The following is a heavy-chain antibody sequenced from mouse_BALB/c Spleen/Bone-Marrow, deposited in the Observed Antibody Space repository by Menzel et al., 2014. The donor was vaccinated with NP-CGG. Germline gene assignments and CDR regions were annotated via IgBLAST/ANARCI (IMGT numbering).Heavy chain of an antibody. V-gene: IGHV1-14*01. J-gene: IGHJ2*01. D-gene: IGHD4-1*01. CDR1: GYTFTSYL. Sequence: QLQQSGPELVKPGASVNMSCKASGYTFTSYLIHWVKQKPGQGLEWIGYITPYNDDTKYNEKFKGKATLTSDKSSSTAYMELSSLTSEDSAVYYCARWGGTPYFDYWGQGTTLTVSS. CDR3: ARWGGTPYFDY. CDR2: ITPYNDDT.